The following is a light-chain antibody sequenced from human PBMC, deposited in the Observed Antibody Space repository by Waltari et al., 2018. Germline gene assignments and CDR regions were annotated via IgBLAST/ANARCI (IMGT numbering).Light chain of an antibody. V-gene: IGKV1-16*01. Sequence: DIQMTQSPSSLSASVGDTVTITCQASQGIDKNLNWYQQKPGKAPKFLIYRASSLQTVIPSRFSGGGSGTDFTLSISSLQPEDFATYYCQQGYTYPYTFGQETTVEIK. CDR1: QGIDKN. CDR2: RAS. J-gene: IGKJ2*01. CDR3: QQGYTYPYT.